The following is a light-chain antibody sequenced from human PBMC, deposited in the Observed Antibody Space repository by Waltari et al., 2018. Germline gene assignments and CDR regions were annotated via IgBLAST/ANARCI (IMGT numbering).Light chain of an antibody. CDR3: SAWDRSLSAWV. Sequence: QAGLTQPPSVSKGLGQTATLPCPGNGNNVGNKGALWLQPRQGHPPKPLSYRNGNQPSGISETFSASRSGNTASLTITGLQPEDEADYYCSAWDRSLSAWVFGGGTNLTVL. V-gene: IGLV10-54*04. CDR1: GNNVGNKG. J-gene: IGLJ3*02. CDR2: RNG.